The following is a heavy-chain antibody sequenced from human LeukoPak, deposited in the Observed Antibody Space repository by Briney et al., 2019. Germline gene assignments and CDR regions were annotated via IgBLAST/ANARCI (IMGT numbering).Heavy chain of an antibody. CDR3: ARDEAAALDY. CDR1: GFTFSSYE. J-gene: IGHJ4*02. CDR2: ISSSSSYI. Sequence: GGSLRLSCAASGFTFSSYEMNWVRQAPGKGLEWVSSISSSSSYIYYADSVKGRFTISRDNAKNSLYLQMNSLRAEDTAVYYCARDEAAALDYWGQGTLVTVSS. V-gene: IGHV3-21*01. D-gene: IGHD6-13*01.